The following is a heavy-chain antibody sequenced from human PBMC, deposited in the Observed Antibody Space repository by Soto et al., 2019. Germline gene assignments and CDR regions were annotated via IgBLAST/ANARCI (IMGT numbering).Heavy chain of an antibody. D-gene: IGHD2-2*01. V-gene: IGHV3-30*18. CDR3: AKEGYCISTSCSPRIDAFDI. CDR1: GFTFSSYG. Sequence: PGGSLRLSCAASGFTFSSYGMHWVRQAPGKGLEWVAVISYDGSNKYYADSVKGRFTISRDNSKNTLYLQMNSLRAEDTAVYYCAKEGYCISTSCSPRIDAFDIWGQGTMVTVSS. J-gene: IGHJ3*02. CDR2: ISYDGSNK.